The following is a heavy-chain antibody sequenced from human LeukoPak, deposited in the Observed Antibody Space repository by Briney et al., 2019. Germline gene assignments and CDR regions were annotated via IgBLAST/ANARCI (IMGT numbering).Heavy chain of an antibody. CDR1: GFPLSDAW. D-gene: IGHD3-10*01. V-gene: IGHV3-15*07. Sequence: PGGSLRLSCAVSGFPLSDAWMNWVRQAPRKGLEWVGRIKSKSDGGTTDYAAPVKGRFTISRDDSKNTLYLQMNSLKTEDTAVYYCTTGSLLLWFGEFEFDYWGQGTLVTVSS. CDR2: IKSKSDGGTT. J-gene: IGHJ4*02. CDR3: TTGSLLLWFGEFEFDY.